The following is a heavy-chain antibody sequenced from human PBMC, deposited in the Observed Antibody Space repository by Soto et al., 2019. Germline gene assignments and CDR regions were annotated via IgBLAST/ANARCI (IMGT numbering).Heavy chain of an antibody. CDR3: ARDQASYASGGMDV. CDR2: IWFDGSNK. J-gene: IGHJ6*02. CDR1: GFTFSRHA. D-gene: IGHD1-26*01. V-gene: IGHV3-33*01. Sequence: QVQLVQSGGGVVQPGRSLRLSCAASGFTFSRHAMHWVRQAPGKGLEWVTMIWFDGSNKYYADSVKGRFTSSRDNSKNTFDLQINSLRAEDTADYYCARDQASYASGGMDVWGQGTTVTVSS.